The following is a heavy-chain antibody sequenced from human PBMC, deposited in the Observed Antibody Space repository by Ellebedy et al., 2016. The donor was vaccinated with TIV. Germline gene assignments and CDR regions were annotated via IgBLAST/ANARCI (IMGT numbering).Heavy chain of an antibody. CDR2: ISSNGGST. V-gene: IGHV3-64*04. CDR3: ASNSGSESGDYFDY. J-gene: IGHJ4*02. CDR1: GFTFSSYA. Sequence: GGSLRLSXSASGFTFSSYAMHWVRQAPGKGLEYVSAISSNGGSTYYADSVKGRFTISRDNAKNSLYLQMNSLRDEDTAVYYCASNSGSESGDYFDYWGQGTLVTVSS. D-gene: IGHD1-26*01.